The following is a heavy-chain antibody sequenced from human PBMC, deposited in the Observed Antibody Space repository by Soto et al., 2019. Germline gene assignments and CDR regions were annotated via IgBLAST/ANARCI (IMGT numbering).Heavy chain of an antibody. D-gene: IGHD5-18*01. CDR2: ISSRGDRT. CDR1: GFTFSRYA. J-gene: IGHJ6*02. Sequence: LRLSCAGSGFTFSRYAMNWVRQAPGKGLEWVSIISSRGDRTSYAESVKGRFTISRDDSKNTLFLHMNSLGAEDTAVYYCAKETGYSYGFQPNALDVWGQGTTVTVSS. CDR3: AKETGYSYGFQPNALDV. V-gene: IGHV3-23*01.